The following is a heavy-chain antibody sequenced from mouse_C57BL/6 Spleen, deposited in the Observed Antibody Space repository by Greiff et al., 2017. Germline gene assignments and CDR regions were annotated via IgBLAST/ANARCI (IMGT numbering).Heavy chain of an antibody. CDR3: TRDTVVATNYFDY. CDR1: GFNIKDDY. V-gene: IGHV14-4*01. CDR2: IDPENGDT. Sequence: VQLQQPGAELVRPGASVKLSCTASGFNIKDDYMHWVKQRPEQGLEWIGWIDPENGDTEYASKFQGKATITADPSSNTAYLQLSSLTYKDTAVYYCTRDTVVATNYFDYWGQGTTLTVSS. D-gene: IGHD1-1*01. J-gene: IGHJ2*01.